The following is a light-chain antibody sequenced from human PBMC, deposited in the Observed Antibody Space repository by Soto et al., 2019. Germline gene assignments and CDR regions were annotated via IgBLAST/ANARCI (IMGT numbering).Light chain of an antibody. CDR2: EVS. V-gene: IGLV2-14*01. CDR1: SIDVGNYKY. J-gene: IGLJ1*01. CDR3: FPYTSSGTYA. Sequence: QAVLTQPASVSGSPGQSITISVTGTSIDVGNYKYVSWYQQHPGKAPQLMIYEVSNRPSGVSNRFSGSKSGNTASLTISGLQAEDETDYYCFPYTSSGTYACGTGNK.